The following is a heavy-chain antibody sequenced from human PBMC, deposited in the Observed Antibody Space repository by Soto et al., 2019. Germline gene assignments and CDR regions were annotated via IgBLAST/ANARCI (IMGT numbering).Heavy chain of an antibody. D-gene: IGHD4-17*01. V-gene: IGHV4-59*08. Sequence: QVQLQESGPGLVKPSETLSLTCTVSGGSISSNYWSWIRQPPGKGLEWIGYIYYSGTTNYNPSLKSRVTISLDTPKNQFSLKLSSVTAADTAVYYCADSYDYGDYAFDFWGQGTLVTVSS. CDR3: ADSYDYGDYAFDF. J-gene: IGHJ4*02. CDR1: GGSISSNY. CDR2: IYYSGTT.